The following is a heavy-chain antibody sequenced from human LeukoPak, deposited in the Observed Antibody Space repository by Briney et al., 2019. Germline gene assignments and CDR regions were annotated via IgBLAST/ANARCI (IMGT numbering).Heavy chain of an antibody. D-gene: IGHD1-26*01. Sequence: GASVKVSCKASGYTFTSYGISWVRQAPGQGLAWMGWISAYNGNTNYAQKLQGRVTMTTDTSTSTAYVELRSLRSDDTAVYYCARDLGGATAFDYWGQGTLVTVSS. J-gene: IGHJ4*02. CDR2: ISAYNGNT. V-gene: IGHV1-18*01. CDR1: GYTFTSYG. CDR3: ARDLGGATAFDY.